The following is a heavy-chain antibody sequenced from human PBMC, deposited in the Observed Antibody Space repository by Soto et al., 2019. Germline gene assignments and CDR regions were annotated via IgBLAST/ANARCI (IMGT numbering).Heavy chain of an antibody. CDR1: GYDFTTYG. V-gene: IGHV1-18*01. D-gene: IGHD1-1*01. CDR2: ISAHNGNT. J-gene: IGHJ4*02. Sequence: QVHLVQSGAEVKKSGASVKVSCKGSGYDFTTYGITWVRQAPGQGLEWMAWISAHNGNTDYAQKLQGRVTVTRDTSTSTAYIELRSLRSDDTAVYYCARGRYGDYGGQGALVSVSS. CDR3: ARGRYGDY.